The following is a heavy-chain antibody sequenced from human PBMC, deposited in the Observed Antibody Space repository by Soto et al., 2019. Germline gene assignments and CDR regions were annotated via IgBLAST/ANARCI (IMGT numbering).Heavy chain of an antibody. CDR1: GGSVSSSSYY. D-gene: IGHD4-17*01. CDR3: ARVGETTVTTASSYYFDY. J-gene: IGHJ4*02. Sequence: SSETLSVTCTVAGGSVSSSSYYWSRDRQPPGKGLEWIGGINHSGSTNYNPSLKSRVTISVDTSKNQFSLKLSSVTAADTAVYYCARVGETTVTTASSYYFDYWGQGTLVTVSS. V-gene: IGHV4-39*07. CDR2: INHSGST.